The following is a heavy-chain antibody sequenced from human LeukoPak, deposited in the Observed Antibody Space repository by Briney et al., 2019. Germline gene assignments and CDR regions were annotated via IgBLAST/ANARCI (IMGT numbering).Heavy chain of an antibody. V-gene: IGHV1-18*01. Sequence: ASVKVSCTASGYTFTSYGISWVRQAPGQGLEWMGWISAYNGNTNYAQKLQGRVTMTTDTSTSTAYMELRSLRSDDTAVYYCARSYSYVKNGDYWGQGTLVTVSS. D-gene: IGHD5-18*01. CDR1: GYTFTSYG. J-gene: IGHJ4*02. CDR3: ARSYSYVKNGDY. CDR2: ISAYNGNT.